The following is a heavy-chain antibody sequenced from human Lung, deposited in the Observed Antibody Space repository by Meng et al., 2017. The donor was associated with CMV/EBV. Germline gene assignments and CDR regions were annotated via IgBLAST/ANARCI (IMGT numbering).Heavy chain of an antibody. Sequence: SXKISXAASGFTFSSYAMHWVRQAPGKGLEWVAVISYDGSNKYYADSVKGRFTISRDNSKNTLYLQMNSLRAEDTAVYYCAREFSGTTYYYDSSGYFAFDIWGQWPMVTVSS. D-gene: IGHD3-22*01. CDR3: AREFSGTTYYYDSSGYFAFDI. V-gene: IGHV3-30-3*01. CDR2: ISYDGSNK. J-gene: IGHJ3*02. CDR1: GFTFSSYA.